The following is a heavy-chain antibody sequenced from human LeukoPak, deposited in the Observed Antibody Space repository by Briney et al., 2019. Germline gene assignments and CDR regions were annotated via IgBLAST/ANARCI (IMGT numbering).Heavy chain of an antibody. CDR2: INHSGST. D-gene: IGHD4-17*01. CDR3: ARPVYYGDYYFDY. Sequence: SETLSLTCAVYGGSFSGYYWSWIRQPPGKGLEWIGEINHSGSTNYNPSLKSRVTISVDTSKNQFSLKLSSVTAADTAVYYCARPVYYGDYYFDYWGQGTLVTVSS. J-gene: IGHJ4*02. CDR1: GGSFSGYY. V-gene: IGHV4-34*01.